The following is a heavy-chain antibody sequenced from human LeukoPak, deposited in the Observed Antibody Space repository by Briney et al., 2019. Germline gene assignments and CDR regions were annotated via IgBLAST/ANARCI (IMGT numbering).Heavy chain of an antibody. J-gene: IGHJ4*02. CDR2: IKSKTDGGTT. V-gene: IGHV3-15*01. CDR3: TTDYYGSGSYADY. D-gene: IGHD3-10*01. CDR1: GFTFSNAW. Sequence: GGSLRLSCAASGFTFSNAWMSWVRQAPGKGLEWVGRIKSKTDGGTTDYAAPVKGRFTILRDDSKNTLYLQMNSLKTEDTAVYYCTTDYYGSGSYADYWGQGTLVTVSS.